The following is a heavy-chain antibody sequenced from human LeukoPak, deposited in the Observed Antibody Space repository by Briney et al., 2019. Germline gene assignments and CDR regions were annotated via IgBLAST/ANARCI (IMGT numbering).Heavy chain of an antibody. D-gene: IGHD5-18*01. J-gene: IGHJ4*01. CDR3: ANTRTGYSYGSRIDY. V-gene: IGHV4-38-2*02. Sequence: PSETLSLTCTVSGYSITNDYYWGWIRQPPGKGLEWIGNFYRGGNTYYNPSLKSRVTISVDTSKNLFSPKLSSVTAADTATYYCANTRTGYSYGSRIDYWGHGTQVTVSS. CDR1: GYSITNDYY. CDR2: FYRGGNT.